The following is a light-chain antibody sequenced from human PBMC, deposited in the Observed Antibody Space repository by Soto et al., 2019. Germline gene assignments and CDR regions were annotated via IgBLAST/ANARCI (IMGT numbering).Light chain of an antibody. J-gene: IGKJ5*01. Sequence: EVVLTQSPATLSLSPGERATLSCRASQSVSSFLAWYQQKPGQAPRLLIYDTPNSATGIPARFSGSGAGTYFTLTISSLEPEEFAVYYCQQRNSRPSITFGQGTRLQIK. V-gene: IGKV3-11*01. CDR3: QQRNSRPSIT. CDR1: QSVSSF. CDR2: DTP.